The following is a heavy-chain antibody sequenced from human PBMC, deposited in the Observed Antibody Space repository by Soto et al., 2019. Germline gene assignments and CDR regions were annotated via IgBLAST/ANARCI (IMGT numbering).Heavy chain of an antibody. D-gene: IGHD2-15*01. J-gene: IGHJ5*01. CDR3: ARGRYCLTGRCFPNWFDS. V-gene: IGHV4-30-4*01. CDR1: GDSISTVDYF. CDR2: IYKSTTT. Sequence: SETLSLTCSVSGDSISTVDYFWAWIRQPPGQALEYIGYIYKSTTTYYNPSFESRVAISLDTSKSQFSLTVTSVTAADTAVYFCARGRYCLTGRCFPNWFDSWGQGTLVTVSS.